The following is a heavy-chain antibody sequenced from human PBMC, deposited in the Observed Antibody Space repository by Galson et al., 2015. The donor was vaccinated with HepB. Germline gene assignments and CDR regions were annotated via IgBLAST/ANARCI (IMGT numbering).Heavy chain of an antibody. Sequence: SLRLSCAASGFTFSSYSMNWVRQAPGKGLEWVSYISSSSSTIYYADSVKGRFTISRDNAKNSLYLQMNSLRDEDTAVYYCARSSGYSYGPVFYFDYWGQGTQVSVSS. CDR2: ISSSSSTI. V-gene: IGHV3-48*02. J-gene: IGHJ4*02. CDR3: ARSSGYSYGPVFYFDY. CDR1: GFTFSSYS. D-gene: IGHD5-18*01.